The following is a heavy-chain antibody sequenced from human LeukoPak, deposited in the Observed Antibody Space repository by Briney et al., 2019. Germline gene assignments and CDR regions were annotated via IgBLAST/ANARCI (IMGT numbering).Heavy chain of an antibody. J-gene: IGHJ3*02. CDR2: IYPGDSDT. V-gene: IGHV5-51*01. CDR1: GYSFTNPW. Sequence: GESLKISCQGSGYSFTNPWIGWVRQMPGKGLEWMGIIYPGDSDTTYSPSFQGQVTISADKSISTAYLQWSSLKASDTAMYYCARQGYSSGYYYRAFDIWGQGTMVTVSS. D-gene: IGHD3-22*01. CDR3: ARQGYSSGYYYRAFDI.